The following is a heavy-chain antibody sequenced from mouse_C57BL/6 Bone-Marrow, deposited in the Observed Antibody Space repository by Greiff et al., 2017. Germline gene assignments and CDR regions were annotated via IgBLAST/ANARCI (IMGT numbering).Heavy chain of an antibody. V-gene: IGHV1-59*01. CDR3: ARFPSGGYKGY. D-gene: IGHD1-1*02. Sequence: QVQLQQPGAELVRPGTSVKLSCKASGYTFTSYWMHWVKQRPGQGLEWIGVIDPSDSYTNYNQKFKGKATLTVDTSSSTAYMQLSILTSEYTAVYYCARFPSGGYKGYWGQGTTLTVSS. CDR1: GYTFTSYW. J-gene: IGHJ2*01. CDR2: IDPSDSYT.